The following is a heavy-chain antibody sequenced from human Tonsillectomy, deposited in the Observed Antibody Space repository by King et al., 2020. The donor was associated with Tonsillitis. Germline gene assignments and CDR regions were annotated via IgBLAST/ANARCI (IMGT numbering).Heavy chain of an antibody. CDR1: GGSISSSNYF. D-gene: IGHD3-9*01. V-gene: IGHV4-39*02. CDR2: VSYRGST. Sequence: QLQESGPGLVKPSETLSLTCTVSGGSISSSNYFWGWIRQPPGKGLEWIGSVSYRGSTYYNPSLKSRVTISVDTSKNHFSLNLRSVTAADTAVYYCARRHYDILTGYRRFDPWGQGTLVTVSS. J-gene: IGHJ5*02. CDR3: ARRHYDILTGYRRFDP.